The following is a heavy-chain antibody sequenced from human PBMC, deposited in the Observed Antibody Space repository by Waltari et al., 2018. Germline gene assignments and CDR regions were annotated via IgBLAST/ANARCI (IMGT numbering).Heavy chain of an antibody. CDR3: ARSLGGDAFDL. CDR2: IYTGGST. Sequence: EGLLEESGGGSVQPGGSLRLSCAAYRFSVCMYYMNWVRQAPGQGLEWVSIIYTGGSTYYADSVRGRFTISRHNSQNTLSLEMNSLTSDDTGIYYCARSLGGDAFDLWGQGTMVAVSS. D-gene: IGHD3-16*01. J-gene: IGHJ3*01. V-gene: IGHV3-53*04. CDR1: RFSVCMYY.